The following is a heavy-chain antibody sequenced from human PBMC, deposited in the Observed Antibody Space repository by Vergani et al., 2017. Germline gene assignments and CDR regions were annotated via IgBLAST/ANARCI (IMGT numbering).Heavy chain of an antibody. CDR3: TTDHIAFSSSWSFDD. D-gene: IGHD6-13*01. CDR2: IKSKTDGGTK. Sequence: EVQLVESGGGLVKPGGSLRLSCAASGFTFSNAWMSWVRQAPGKGLEWVGRIKSKTDGGTKDYAAPVKGRFTISRDDSKNTLYLQMNSLKTEDTALYYCTTDHIAFSSSWSFDDWGQGTLVTVSS. CDR1: GFTFSNAW. J-gene: IGHJ4*02. V-gene: IGHV3-15*01.